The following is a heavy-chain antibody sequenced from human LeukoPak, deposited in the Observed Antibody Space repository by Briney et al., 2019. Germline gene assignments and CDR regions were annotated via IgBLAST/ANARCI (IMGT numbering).Heavy chain of an antibody. CDR3: ARHAGLVGAQIDY. CDR2: IYYSGST. D-gene: IGHD1-26*01. V-gene: IGHV4-59*08. J-gene: IGHJ4*02. CDR1: GGSISSYY. Sequence: PSETLSLTCTVSGGSISSYYWSWIRQPPGKGLEWIGYIYYSGSTNYNPSLKGRVTISVDTSKNQFSLKLSSVTAADTAVYYCARHAGLVGAQIDYWGQGTLVTVSS.